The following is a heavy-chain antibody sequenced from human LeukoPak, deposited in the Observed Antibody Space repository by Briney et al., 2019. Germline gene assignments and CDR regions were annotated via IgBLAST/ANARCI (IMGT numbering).Heavy chain of an antibody. CDR2: ISTGGGRA. CDR3: AKDLTGAKGSYYFDY. V-gene: IGHV3-23*01. J-gene: IGHJ4*02. Sequence: GGSLRLSCAASGFTFSSYGMNWVRQAPGKGLEWVSGISTGGGRAYYADSVKGRFTISRDNSKNTLYLQMNSLRAEDTALYYCAKDLTGAKGSYYFDYWGQGTLVTVSS. D-gene: IGHD1-26*01. CDR1: GFTFSSYG.